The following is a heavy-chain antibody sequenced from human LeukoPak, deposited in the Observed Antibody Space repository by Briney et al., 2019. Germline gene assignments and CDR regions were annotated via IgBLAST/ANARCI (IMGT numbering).Heavy chain of an antibody. V-gene: IGHV3-23*01. J-gene: IGHJ4*02. CDR2: ISGSGDSA. D-gene: IGHD5-18*01. CDR1: GFAFYNYA. Sequence: GGSLRLSCAASGFAFYNYAMSWVRQAPGKGLEWDSGISGSGDSAYYTDSVKGRFTISRDNSKNTLYLQMSNLTAEDTAVYHCASQTRMQLWGYFDLWGQGALVIVSS. CDR3: ASQTRMQLWGYFDL.